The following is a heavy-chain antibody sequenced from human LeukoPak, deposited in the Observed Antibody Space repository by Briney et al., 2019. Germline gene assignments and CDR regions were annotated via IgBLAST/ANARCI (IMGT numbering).Heavy chain of an antibody. J-gene: IGHJ4*02. V-gene: IGHV4-39*07. CDR3: ARGGGGYYYDSSGYYYLDY. CDR2: IYYSGST. CDR1: GGSISSSSYY. Sequence: ASETLSLTCTVSGGSISSSSYYWGWIRQPPGKGLEWIGSIYYSGSTYYNPSLKSRVTISVDTSKNQFSLKLSSVTAADTAVYYCARGGGGYYYDSSGYYYLDYWGQGTLVTVSS. D-gene: IGHD3-22*01.